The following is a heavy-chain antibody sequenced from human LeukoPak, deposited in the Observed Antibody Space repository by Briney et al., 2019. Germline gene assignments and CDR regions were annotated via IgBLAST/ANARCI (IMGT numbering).Heavy chain of an antibody. D-gene: IGHD3-3*01. J-gene: IGHJ5*02. CDR3: ARVPLRITISTRFDP. CDR1: GYTFTGHY. V-gene: IGHV1-2*02. Sequence: ASVKVSCKASGYTFTGHYIHWVRQAPGQGLEWMGWINPNSGGTNYAQKFQGRVTMTRDTSISTAYMELSRLRSDDTAVYYCARVPLRITISTRFDPWGQGTLVTVSS. CDR2: INPNSGGT.